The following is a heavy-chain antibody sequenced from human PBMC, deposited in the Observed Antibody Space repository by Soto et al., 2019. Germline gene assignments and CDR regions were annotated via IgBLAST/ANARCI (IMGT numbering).Heavy chain of an antibody. CDR3: VKEGSSGWPYYYGMDV. D-gene: IGHD6-19*01. J-gene: IGHJ6*02. CDR1: VFTFSSYG. Sequence: LSCAASVFTFSSYGMHWVRQAPGKGLECVAVISYDGSNKYYADSLKGRFTVSRDNSKNTLYLQMRSLRAEDTAVYYCVKEGSSGWPYYYGMDVWGQGTTVTVSS. CDR2: ISYDGSNK. V-gene: IGHV3-30*18.